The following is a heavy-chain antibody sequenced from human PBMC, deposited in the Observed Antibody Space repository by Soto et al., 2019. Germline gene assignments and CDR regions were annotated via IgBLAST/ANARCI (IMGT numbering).Heavy chain of an antibody. CDR2: IRTKPNSYAT. V-gene: IGHV3-73*01. CDR1: GFDFSGSA. J-gene: IGHJ5*02. Sequence: EVQLVESGGGLVQPGGSLDLSCATSGFDFSGSAMHWVRQASGRGLEWLGRIRTKPNSYATIYAASVKDRFTISRDDSKEIVYLHMSGLKTGDPAVYYCARPISSGWFDPWGQGTLVSVTS. CDR3: ARPISSGWFDP. D-gene: IGHD6-19*01.